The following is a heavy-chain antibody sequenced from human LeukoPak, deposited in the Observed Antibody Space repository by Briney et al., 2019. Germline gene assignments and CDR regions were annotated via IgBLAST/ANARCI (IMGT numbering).Heavy chain of an antibody. CDR2: ISGSGDRT. CDR1: GFTFDSYA. J-gene: IGHJ4*02. CDR3: AKGLSSSTWADFDY. Sequence: PGGSLRLSCVASGFTFDSYAMSWVRQAPGKGLEWVSSISGSGDRTYYTDSVKGRFTISRDNSRNTVYLQMNSLRVEDTAIYYYAKGLSSSTWADFDYWGQGALVTVSS. D-gene: IGHD6-13*01. V-gene: IGHV3-23*01.